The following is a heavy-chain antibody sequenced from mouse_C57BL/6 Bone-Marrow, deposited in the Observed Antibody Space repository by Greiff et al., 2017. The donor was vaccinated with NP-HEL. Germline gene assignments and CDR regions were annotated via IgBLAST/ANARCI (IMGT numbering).Heavy chain of an antibody. J-gene: IGHJ2*01. D-gene: IGHD1-1*01. CDR3: TLLRYFDY. CDR1: GFNIKDDY. Sequence: VQLQQSGAELVRPGASVKLSCTASGFNIKDDYMHWVKQRPEQGLEWIGWIDPENGDTEYASKFQGKATITADTSSNTAYLQLSSLTPEDTAVYYCTLLRYFDYWGQGTTLTVSS. V-gene: IGHV14-4*01. CDR2: IDPENGDT.